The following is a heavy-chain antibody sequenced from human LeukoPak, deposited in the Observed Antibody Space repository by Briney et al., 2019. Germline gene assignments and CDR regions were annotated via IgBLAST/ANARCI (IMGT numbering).Heavy chain of an antibody. Sequence: PVKVSCKASGGTFSSYAISWVRQAPGQGLEWMGGIIPIFGTANYAQKFQGRVTITADESTSTAYMELSSLRSEDTAVYYCARAGRLPAATFDVWGQGTTVTVSS. CDR1: GGTFSSYA. V-gene: IGHV1-69*13. J-gene: IGHJ6*02. CDR3: ARAGRLPAATFDV. D-gene: IGHD2-2*01. CDR2: IIPIFGTA.